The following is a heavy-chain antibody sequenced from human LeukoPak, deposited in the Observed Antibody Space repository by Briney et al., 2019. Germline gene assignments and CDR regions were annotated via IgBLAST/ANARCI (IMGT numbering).Heavy chain of an antibody. J-gene: IGHJ4*02. D-gene: IGHD3-3*01. V-gene: IGHV1-69*04. CDR2: IIPILGIA. CDR1: GGTFSSYA. CDR3: ATYYDFWSGYHNTFDY. Sequence: SVKVSCKASGGTFSSYAISWVRQAPGQGLEWMGRIIPILGIANYAQKFQGRVTMTEDTSTDTAYMELSSLRSEDTAVYYCATYYDFWSGYHNTFDYWGQGTLVTVSS.